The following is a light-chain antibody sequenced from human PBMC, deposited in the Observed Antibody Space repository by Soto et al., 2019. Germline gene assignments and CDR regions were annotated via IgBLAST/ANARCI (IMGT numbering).Light chain of an antibody. V-gene: IGKV3-20*01. CDR2: GAS. CDR3: QQYGSSPT. J-gene: IGKJ1*01. Sequence: EMVLTQSPGTLSLSPGERATLSCRASQSVSSSYLAWYQQKPGQAPRLLIYGASSRSTCIPDRFSGSGSGTYFTLTISRKEPEDFAVYYCQQYGSSPTFGQGTKVEIK. CDR1: QSVSSSY.